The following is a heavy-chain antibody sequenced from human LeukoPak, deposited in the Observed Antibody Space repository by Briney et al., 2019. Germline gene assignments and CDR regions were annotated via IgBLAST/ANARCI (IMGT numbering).Heavy chain of an antibody. CDR1: GITLANYG. V-gene: IGHV3-23*01. CDR3: TRDEPGSSWFN. Sequence: PGGSLRLSCVVSGITLANYGMSWIRQAPGKGLELVSAIVGSSTHHADSVKGRFTISRDNFKNTLNLQMNSLRAEDSAIYYCTRDEPGSSWFNWGQGTLVTVSS. J-gene: IGHJ4*02. D-gene: IGHD6-19*01. CDR2: IVGSST.